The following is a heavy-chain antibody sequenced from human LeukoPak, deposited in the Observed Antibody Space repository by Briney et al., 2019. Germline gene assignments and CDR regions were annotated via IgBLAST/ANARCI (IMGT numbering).Heavy chain of an antibody. V-gene: IGHV3-74*01. CDR3: AKELVVRAGDYFDY. CDR1: GFTFNSSW. J-gene: IGHJ4*02. CDR2: INGDGSST. Sequence: GGSLRLSCAASGFTFNSSWMHWVRQAPGKGLVWVSRINGDGSSTRCADSVMGRFTISRDNAKNTLYLQMNSLRAEDTAVYYCAKELVVRAGDYFDYWGQGTLVTVSS. D-gene: IGHD2-2*01.